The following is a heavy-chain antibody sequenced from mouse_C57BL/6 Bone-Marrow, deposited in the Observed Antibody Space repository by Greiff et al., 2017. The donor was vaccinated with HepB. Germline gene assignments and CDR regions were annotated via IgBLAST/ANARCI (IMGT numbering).Heavy chain of an antibody. CDR1: GYTFTDYN. J-gene: IGHJ2*01. CDR2: INPNNGGT. Sequence: EVQLQQSGPELVKPGASVKMSCKASGYTFTDYNLHWVKQSHGKSLEWIGYINPNNGGTSYNQKFKGKATLTVNKSSSTAYMELRSLTSEDSAVYYCARRGIYYYFFDYWGQGTTLTVSS. CDR3: ARRGIYYYFFDY. V-gene: IGHV1-22*01. D-gene: IGHD1-1*01.